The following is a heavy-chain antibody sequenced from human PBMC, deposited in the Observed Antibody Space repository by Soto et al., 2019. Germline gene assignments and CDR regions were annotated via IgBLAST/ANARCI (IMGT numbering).Heavy chain of an antibody. V-gene: IGHV3-48*02. D-gene: IGHD2-8*01. J-gene: IGHJ4*02. CDR2: ISDTSSVI. Sequence: EVQLVESGGGLVQPGGSLRLSCAASGFTFSTYSINWVRQAPGQGLEWISYISDTSSVIYYADAVKGRFTISRDNAKNSLYLQMNSLRYEDTAVYYCARDRDAYCSKGICSGPYFDYWGQGTLVTVSS. CDR3: ARDRDAYCSKGICSGPYFDY. CDR1: GFTFSTYS.